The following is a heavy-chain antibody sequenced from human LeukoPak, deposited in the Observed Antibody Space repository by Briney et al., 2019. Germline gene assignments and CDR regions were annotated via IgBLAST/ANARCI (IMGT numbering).Heavy chain of an antibody. CDR2: ISSSSSYI. D-gene: IGHD3-22*01. V-gene: IGHV3-21*01. CDR1: GFTFSSYS. CDR3: ARDAALTYYYDSSGYYIDY. J-gene: IGHJ4*02. Sequence: GGSLRLSCAASGFTFSSYSMNWVRQAPGKGLEWVSSISSSSSYIYYADSVKGRFTISRDNAKNSLYLQMNSLRAEDTAVYYCARDAALTYYYDSSGYYIDYWGQGTLVTVSS.